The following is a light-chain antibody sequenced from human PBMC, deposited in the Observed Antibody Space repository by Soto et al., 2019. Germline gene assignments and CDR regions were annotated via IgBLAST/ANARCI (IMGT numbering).Light chain of an antibody. Sequence: DIQITHSACSRSSCLGDRVTITCRASQVISNYLAWYQQKPGKAPKLLIYDASNLETGVPSRFSGSGSGTDFTFTISSLQPEDIATYYCQQYDNLPFTFGPGTRWIS. J-gene: IGKJ3*01. CDR2: DAS. V-gene: IGKV1-33*01. CDR1: QVISNY. CDR3: QQYDNLPFT.